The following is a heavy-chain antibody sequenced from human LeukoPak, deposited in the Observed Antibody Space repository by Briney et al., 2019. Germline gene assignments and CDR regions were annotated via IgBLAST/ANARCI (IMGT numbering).Heavy chain of an antibody. Sequence: KDGESLKISCKASGYSFTNYWIGWVRQMPGKGLEWMGIIYPGDSDTRYSPSFRGQVTISADKSISTAYLQWSSLKASDTAFYYCARLGYYDTDNYYYWGPWGPWGQGTLVTVSS. CDR2: IYPGDSDT. CDR1: GYSFTNYW. D-gene: IGHD3-22*01. CDR3: ARLGYYDTDNYYYWGPWGP. V-gene: IGHV5-51*01. J-gene: IGHJ4*02.